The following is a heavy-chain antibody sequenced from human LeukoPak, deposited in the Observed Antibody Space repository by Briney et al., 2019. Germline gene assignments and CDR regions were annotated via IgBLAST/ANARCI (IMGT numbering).Heavy chain of an antibody. V-gene: IGHV1-8*03. CDR3: ARTYSSSRAFQH. CDR1: GYTFTSYD. D-gene: IGHD6-6*01. CDR2: MNPNSGNT. J-gene: IGHJ1*01. Sequence: GASVKVSCKASGYTFTSYDINWVRQATGQGLEWMGWMNPNSGNTGYAQKFQGRVTITRNTSISTAYMELSSLRSEDTAVYYCARTYSSSRAFQHWGQGTLVTVSS.